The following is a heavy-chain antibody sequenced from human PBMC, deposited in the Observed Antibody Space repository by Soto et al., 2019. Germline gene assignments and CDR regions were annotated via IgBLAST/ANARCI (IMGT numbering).Heavy chain of an antibody. J-gene: IGHJ4*02. CDR2: INYSGFT. Sequence: SETLSLTCGVSDGSFRGFYWSWIRQPPGKGLEWIGEINYSGFTNYNPSLKSRVTISRDTSTNQFSLKLTSATAADSAVYYCARATVKVGATLFDYWGQGTLVTVSS. D-gene: IGHD1-26*01. CDR1: DGSFRGFY. V-gene: IGHV4-34*01. CDR3: ARATVKVGATLFDY.